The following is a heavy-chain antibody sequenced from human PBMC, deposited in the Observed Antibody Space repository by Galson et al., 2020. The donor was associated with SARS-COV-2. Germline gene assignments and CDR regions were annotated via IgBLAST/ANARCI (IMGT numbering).Heavy chain of an antibody. D-gene: IGHD2-2*02. CDR3: ARGAWDHGAVKYYTPWEGLLDN. J-gene: IGHJ4*02. CDR1: GFTFSSVE. V-gene: IGHV3-48*03. Sequence: GGSLRLSCVVSGFTFSSVEMNWVRQAPGKGLEWISYISSRGGTIYYADYVKGRFTISRDNAKNSLYLQMNRLRADDTAIYFCARGAWDHGAVKYYTPWEGLLDNWGQGTLVTVSS. CDR2: ISSRGGTI.